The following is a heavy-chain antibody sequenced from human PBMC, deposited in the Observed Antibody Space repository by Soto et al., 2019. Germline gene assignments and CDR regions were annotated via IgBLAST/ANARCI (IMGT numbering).Heavy chain of an antibody. J-gene: IGHJ4*02. V-gene: IGHV4-31*03. CDR2: IYYSGST. Sequence: PSETLSLTCTVSGGSISSGGYYWSWIRHHPGKGLEWIGYIYYSGSTYYNPSLKSRVTISVDTSKNQFSLKLSSVTAADTAVYYCARGAWLFLDYWGQGTLVTVSS. CDR1: GGSISSGGYY. CDR3: ARGAWLFLDY. D-gene: IGHD3-9*01.